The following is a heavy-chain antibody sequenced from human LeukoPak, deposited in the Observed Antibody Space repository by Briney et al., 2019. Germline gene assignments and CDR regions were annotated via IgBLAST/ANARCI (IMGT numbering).Heavy chain of an antibody. CDR1: GFTFSSYS. CDR2: TSSSSSTI. V-gene: IGHV3-48*01. Sequence: PGGSLRRSCAASGFTFSSYSMNWVRQAPGKGLEWVSYTSSSSSTIYYADSVKRRFTISRDNAKNSLYLQMKSLRAEDTAGYYCARDGAGDYVGGNWFDPWGQGTLVTVSS. CDR3: ARDGAGDYVGGNWFDP. D-gene: IGHD4-17*01. J-gene: IGHJ5*02.